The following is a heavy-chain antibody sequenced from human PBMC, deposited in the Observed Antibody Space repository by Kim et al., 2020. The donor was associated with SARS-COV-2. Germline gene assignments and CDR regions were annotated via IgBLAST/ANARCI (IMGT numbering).Heavy chain of an antibody. CDR1: GGSISSGGYY. D-gene: IGHD3-22*01. CDR2: IYYSGST. J-gene: IGHJ4*02. Sequence: SETLSLTCTVSGGSISSGGYYWSWIRQHPGKGLEWIGYIYYSGSTYYNPSLKSRVTISVDTSKNQFSLKLSSVTAADTAVYYCARASYDSSGYHLFDYWGQGTLVTVSS. V-gene: IGHV4-31*03. CDR3: ARASYDSSGYHLFDY.